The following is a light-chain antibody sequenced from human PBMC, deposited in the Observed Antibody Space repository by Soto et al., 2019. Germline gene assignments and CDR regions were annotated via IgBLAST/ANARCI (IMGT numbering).Light chain of an antibody. CDR3: ASWDDSLNGHV. Sequence: QSVLTQPPSASGTPGQRVTVPCSGSSSNIASNTVNWYQQLPGTARNLLIYSNDQRPSGVPGRFSASKSGTSASLAISGLQAEDEADYYCASWDDSLNGHVFGTGTTVTVL. J-gene: IGLJ1*01. CDR1: SSNIASNT. CDR2: SND. V-gene: IGLV1-44*01.